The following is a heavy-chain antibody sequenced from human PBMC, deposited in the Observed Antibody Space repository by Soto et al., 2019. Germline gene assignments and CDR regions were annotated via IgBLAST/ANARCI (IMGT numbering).Heavy chain of an antibody. Sequence: VQLLESGGGLIQPGGSLRLSCAASGFTFSSYAMTWVRQAPGKGLEWVSTISGTGGNTYYADSVKGRFTISRDNSKNTVYLQMNSLRADDTAVYYCVKAVYLLDFDYWGQGTLVTVSS. D-gene: IGHD1-20*01. J-gene: IGHJ4*02. CDR2: ISGTGGNT. CDR3: VKAVYLLDFDY. CDR1: GFTFSSYA. V-gene: IGHV3-23*01.